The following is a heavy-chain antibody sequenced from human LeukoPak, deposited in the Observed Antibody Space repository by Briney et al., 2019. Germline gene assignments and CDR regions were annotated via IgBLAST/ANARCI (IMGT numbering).Heavy chain of an antibody. CDR1: GYTFTGYY. V-gene: IGHV1-69*02. J-gene: IGHJ4*02. CDR2: IIPILGIA. D-gene: IGHD1-26*01. Sequence: GASVKVSCKASGYTFTGYYMHWVRQAPGQGLEWMGRIIPILGIANYAQKFQGRVTITADKSTSTAYMELSSLRSEDTAVYYCASPLRDSGTPYYFDYWGQGTLATVSS. CDR3: ASPLRDSGTPYYFDY.